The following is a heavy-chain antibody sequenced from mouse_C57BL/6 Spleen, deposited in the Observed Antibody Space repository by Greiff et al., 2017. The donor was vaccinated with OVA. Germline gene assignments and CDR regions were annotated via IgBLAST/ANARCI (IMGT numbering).Heavy chain of an antibody. J-gene: IGHJ2*01. CDR1: GYTFTSYW. V-gene: IGHV1-59*01. CDR2: IDPSDSYT. D-gene: IGHD2-1*01. CDR3: ARGEGGNHFDY. Sequence: QVQLQQPGAELVRPGTSVKLSCKASGYTFTSYWMHWVKQRPGQGLEWIGVIDPSDSYTNYNQKFKGKATLTVDTSSSTAYMQLSSLTSEDSAVYYCARGEGGNHFDYWGQGTTRTVSS.